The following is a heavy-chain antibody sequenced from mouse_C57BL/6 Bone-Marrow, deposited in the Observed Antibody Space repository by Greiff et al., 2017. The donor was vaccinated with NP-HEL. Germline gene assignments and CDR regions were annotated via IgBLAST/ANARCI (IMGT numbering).Heavy chain of an antibody. CDR3: ARFYYGNYGFAY. CDR1: GYTFTSYW. V-gene: IGHV1-69*01. D-gene: IGHD2-1*01. Sequence: VQLQQSGAELVMPGASVKLSCKASGYTFTSYWMHWVKQRPGQGLEWIGEIDPSDSYTNYNQKFKGKSTLTVDKSSSTAYMQLSSLTSEDSAVYYCARFYYGNYGFAYWGQGTLVTVSA. J-gene: IGHJ3*01. CDR2: IDPSDSYT.